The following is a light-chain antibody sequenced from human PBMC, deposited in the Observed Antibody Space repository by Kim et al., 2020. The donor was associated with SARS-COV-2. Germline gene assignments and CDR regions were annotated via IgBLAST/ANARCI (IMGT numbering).Light chain of an antibody. CDR2: GAS. CDR1: QSVSSSS. J-gene: IGKJ2*03. Sequence: LSSGERATLSCRASQSVSSSSLAWYQQKPGQAPRLLIYGASSRATGITDRFSGSGSGTDFTLTISRLEPEDFAVYYCQQYGSSGYSFGQGTKLEI. CDR3: QQYGSSGYS. V-gene: IGKV3-20*01.